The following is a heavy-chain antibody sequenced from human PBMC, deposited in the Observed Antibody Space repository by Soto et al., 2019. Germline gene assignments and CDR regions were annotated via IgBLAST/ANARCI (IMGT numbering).Heavy chain of an antibody. V-gene: IGHV1-69*01. Sequence: QVQMEQSGAEVKKPGSSVKVSCKASGGTFSSYAISWVRQAPGQGLEWMGGIIPISGTANYAQKFQGRVTITADESTSTAHMELSSLRSEDTAVYYCARSQGSSTSLEIYHYYYYGMDVWGQGTTVTVSS. J-gene: IGHJ6*02. D-gene: IGHD2-2*01. CDR1: GGTFSSYA. CDR2: IIPISGTA. CDR3: ARSQGSSTSLEIYHYYYYGMDV.